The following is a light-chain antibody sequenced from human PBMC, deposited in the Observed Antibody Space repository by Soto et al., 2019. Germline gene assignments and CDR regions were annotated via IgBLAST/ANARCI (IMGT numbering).Light chain of an antibody. J-gene: IGLJ1*01. V-gene: IGLV9-49*01. CDR1: SGYSNYK. CDR2: VGTGGIVG. CDR3: AADHGSGSNFVYV. Sequence: QPVLTQPPSASASLGASVTLTCTLSSGYSNYKVDWYQQRPGKGPRFVMRVGTGGIVGSKGDGIPDRFSVLGSGLNRYLTIKNIQEEDESDYHCAADHGSGSNFVYVFGTGTQLTVL.